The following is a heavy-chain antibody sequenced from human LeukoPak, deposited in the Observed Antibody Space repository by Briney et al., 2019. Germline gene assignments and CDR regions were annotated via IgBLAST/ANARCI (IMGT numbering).Heavy chain of an antibody. CDR3: AKALPYVTTFGITVEFFQQ. CDR2: FNPKNGAT. J-gene: IGHJ1*01. D-gene: IGHD1-14*01. CDR1: GYTFSEYH. V-gene: IGHV1-2*02. Sequence: ASVKVSCKASGYTFSEYHIHWVRQAPGQGLEWMGWFNPKNGATNFAQNFQGRVTMARDTSFNTAYMELTRLRSDDTAAYYCAKALPYVTTFGITVEFFQQWGQGTLVTVSS.